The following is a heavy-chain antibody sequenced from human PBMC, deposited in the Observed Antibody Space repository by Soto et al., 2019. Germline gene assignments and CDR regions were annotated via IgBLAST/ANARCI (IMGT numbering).Heavy chain of an antibody. Sequence: QVQLVQSGAEVKKPGASVKVSCKASGYTFTSYGITWVRQAPGQGLEWMGRISPYNGNTNYAQKLQGRVTMTTDTSTSTAYMELRSLRSDDTAVYYCARDRGGGYCSGGTCSDAFGIWGQGTMVTVSS. D-gene: IGHD2-15*01. CDR2: ISPYNGNT. J-gene: IGHJ3*02. V-gene: IGHV1-18*01. CDR3: ARDRGGGYCSGGTCSDAFGI. CDR1: GYTFTSYG.